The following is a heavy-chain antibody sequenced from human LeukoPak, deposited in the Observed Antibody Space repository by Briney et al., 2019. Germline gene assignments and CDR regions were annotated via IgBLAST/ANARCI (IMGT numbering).Heavy chain of an antibody. CDR2: IIPIFGTA. D-gene: IGHD5-24*01. CDR3: GRVDMATTKDY. V-gene: IGHV1-69*05. Sequence: ASVKVSCKASEGTFSSYAISWVRQAPGQGLEWMGGIIPIFGTANYAQRFQGRVTITTDESTSTAYMELSSLRSEDTAVYYCGRVDMATTKDYWGQGTLVTVSS. CDR1: EGTFSSYA. J-gene: IGHJ4*02.